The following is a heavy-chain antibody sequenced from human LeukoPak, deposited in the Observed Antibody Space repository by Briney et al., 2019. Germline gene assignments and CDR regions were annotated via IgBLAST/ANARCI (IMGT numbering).Heavy chain of an antibody. V-gene: IGHV7-4-1*02. Sequence: ASVKVSCKASGYTFTSYAMNWVRQAPGQGLEWMGWINTNTGNPTYAQGFTGRFVFSLDTSVSTAYLQISSLKAEDTAVYYCARDSLVLRFLEWLSGSYDYWGQGTLVTVSS. CDR2: INTNTGNP. D-gene: IGHD3-3*01. CDR1: GYTFTSYA. CDR3: ARDSLVLRFLEWLSGSYDY. J-gene: IGHJ4*02.